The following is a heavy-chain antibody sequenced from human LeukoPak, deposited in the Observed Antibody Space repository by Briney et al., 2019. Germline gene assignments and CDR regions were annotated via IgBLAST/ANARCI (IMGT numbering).Heavy chain of an antibody. CDR3: AKGRKSYYYDSSGYAFDY. CDR2: INPNSGGT. V-gene: IGHV1-2*02. CDR1: GYTFTGYY. J-gene: IGHJ4*02. D-gene: IGHD3-22*01. Sequence: ASVKVSCKASGYTFTGYYMHWVRQAPGQGLEWMGWINPNSGGTNYAQKFQGRVTMTRDTSISTAYMELNSLRAEDTAVYYCAKGRKSYYYDSSGYAFDYWGQGTLVTVSS.